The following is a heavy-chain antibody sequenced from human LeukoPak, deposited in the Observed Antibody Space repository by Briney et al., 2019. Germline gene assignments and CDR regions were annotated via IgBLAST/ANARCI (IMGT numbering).Heavy chain of an antibody. Sequence: PSETLSLTCAVSGYSISSGYYWDWIRQPPGKGLEWIGSIFHSGSTYYNPSLKSRVNMSVDTSKNQISLKLSSVTAADTAVYYCARASGSYGSGSYYYYGMDVWGKGTTVTVSS. CDR1: GYSISSGYY. D-gene: IGHD3-10*01. CDR2: IFHSGST. V-gene: IGHV4-38-2*01. CDR3: ARASGSYGSGSYYYYGMDV. J-gene: IGHJ6*04.